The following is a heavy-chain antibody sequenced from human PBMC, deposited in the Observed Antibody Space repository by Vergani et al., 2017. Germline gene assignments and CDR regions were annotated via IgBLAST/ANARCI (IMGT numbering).Heavy chain of an antibody. Sequence: QVQLQESGPGQVKPSQTLSLTCTVSGGSISRGNHYWSWIRQPPGKGLEWIGYKYHSGSTYSNPSLRSRVTISVDTSKNQFFLKLNSVTAADTAVYYCASSTGVIEAGEGDAFDIWGQGTEVTVSS. V-gene: IGHV4-30-4*01. CDR2: KYHSGST. CDR3: ASSTGVIEAGEGDAFDI. CDR1: GGSISRGNHY. J-gene: IGHJ3*02. D-gene: IGHD2/OR15-2a*01.